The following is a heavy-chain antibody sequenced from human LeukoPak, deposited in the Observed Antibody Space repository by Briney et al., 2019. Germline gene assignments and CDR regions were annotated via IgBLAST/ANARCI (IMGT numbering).Heavy chain of an antibody. J-gene: IGHJ3*02. V-gene: IGHV1-69*04. Sequence: GASVKVSCKASGGTFSSYAISWVRQAPGQGLEWMGRIIPILGIANYAQTFQGRVTITADKSTSTPYMELSSLRSEDTAVYYCAREWLGSQYSSGLFAFDIWGQGTMVTVSS. D-gene: IGHD6-19*01. CDR3: AREWLGSQYSSGLFAFDI. CDR1: GGTFSSYA. CDR2: IIPILGIA.